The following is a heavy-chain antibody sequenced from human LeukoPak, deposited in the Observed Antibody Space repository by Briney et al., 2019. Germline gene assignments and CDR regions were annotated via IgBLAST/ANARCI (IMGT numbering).Heavy chain of an antibody. V-gene: IGHV3-7*01. CDR3: ATGRTKEY. J-gene: IGHJ4*02. CDR2: IKEDGSEK. Sequence: GGSLRLSCVASGFTFSNYWMNWVRQAPGERPEWVANIKEDGSEKYYVDSVKGRFTISRDNAKNSLYLQVNSLRAEDTAVYYCATGRTKEYWGQGTLVTVSS. CDR1: GFTFSNYW. D-gene: IGHD2-8*01.